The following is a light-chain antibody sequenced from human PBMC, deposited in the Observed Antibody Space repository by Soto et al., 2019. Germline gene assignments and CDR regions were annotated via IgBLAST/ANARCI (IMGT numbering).Light chain of an antibody. CDR3: QKYGSAPLT. J-gene: IGKJ4*01. CDR1: QGIANY. V-gene: IGKV1-27*01. CDR2: AAS. Sequence: DIQMTQSPSSLSASVRDRVTITCRASQGIANYLAWYQQKPGKVPKLLIYAASTLQSGVPSRFSGSGSGTDVALTINRLQPEDVATYYCQKYGSAPLTFGGGTKVEI.